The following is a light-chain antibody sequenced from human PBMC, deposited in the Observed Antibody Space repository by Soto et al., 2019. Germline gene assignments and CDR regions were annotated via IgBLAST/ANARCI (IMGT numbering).Light chain of an antibody. V-gene: IGKV3-20*01. CDR3: LLYFSPDRYT. CDR1: QRFTSSH. CDR2: GAS. Sequence: MVLTQTPGTLSLSPGERATLSCLASQRFTSSHLAWYQQKPGQAPRLLIYGASPRATGIPDRFSGSGSDTDFSLTIRRLDPEDFAMYYCLLYFSPDRYTFGQGTKVQSK. J-gene: IGKJ2*01.